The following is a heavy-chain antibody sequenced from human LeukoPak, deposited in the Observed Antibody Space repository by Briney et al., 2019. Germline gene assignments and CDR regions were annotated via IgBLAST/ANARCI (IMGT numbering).Heavy chain of an antibody. V-gene: IGHV3-53*01. CDR1: GFTVSGDY. CDR3: ARGSSSGWYGFDH. Sequence: GGSLRLSCAASGFTVSGDYMSWVRQAPGKGLEWVSVVHSGGNTYYADSVKGRFAISRDNSKNTLYLQMNSLRAEDTAVYFCARGSSSGWYGFDHWGQGTLVTVSS. CDR2: VHSGGNT. D-gene: IGHD6-19*01. J-gene: IGHJ4*02.